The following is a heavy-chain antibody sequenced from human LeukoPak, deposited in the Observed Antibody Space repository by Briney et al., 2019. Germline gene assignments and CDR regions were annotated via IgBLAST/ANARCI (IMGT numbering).Heavy chain of an antibody. Sequence: KSSETLSHTCAVSGYSISSGYYWGWIRQPPGKGLEWIGSIYHSGSTYYNPSLKSRVTISVDTSKNQFSLKLSSVTAADTAVYYCARDTLYYYDSSGYYSDYWGQGTLVTVSS. CDR1: GYSISSGYY. J-gene: IGHJ4*02. D-gene: IGHD3-22*01. V-gene: IGHV4-38-2*02. CDR3: ARDTLYYYDSSGYYSDY. CDR2: IYHSGST.